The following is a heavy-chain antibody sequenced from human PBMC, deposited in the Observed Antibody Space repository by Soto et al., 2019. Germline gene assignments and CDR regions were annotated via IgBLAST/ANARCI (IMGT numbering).Heavy chain of an antibody. CDR3: AKGYHYYDSSGPEC. J-gene: IGHJ4*02. V-gene: IGHV3-30*18. D-gene: IGHD3-22*01. Sequence: GGSLRLSCAASGFTFSSYGMHWVRQAPGKGLEWVAVISYDGSNKYYADSVKGRFTISRDNSKNTLYLQMNSLRAEDTAVYYCAKGYHYYDSSGPECWGQGTLVTVSS. CDR1: GFTFSSYG. CDR2: ISYDGSNK.